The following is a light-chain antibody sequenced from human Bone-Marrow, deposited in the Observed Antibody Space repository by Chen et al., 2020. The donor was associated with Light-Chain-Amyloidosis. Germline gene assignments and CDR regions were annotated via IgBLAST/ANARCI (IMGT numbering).Light chain of an antibody. CDR2: TDT. V-gene: IGLV3-25*03. J-gene: IGLJ2*01. CDR3: QSADSSGTYEVI. Sequence: SYELTQPPSVSVSPGETARITCSGDDLPTKYAYWYQQKPAQAPVLVIHTDTERPSGSSERFSGSSSGTTATLTISGVQAEDEADYHCQSADSSGTYEVIFGGGTKLTVL. CDR1: DLPTKY.